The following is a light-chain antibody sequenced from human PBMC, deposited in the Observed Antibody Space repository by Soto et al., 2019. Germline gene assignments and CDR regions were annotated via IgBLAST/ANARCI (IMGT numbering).Light chain of an antibody. CDR2: GAS. CDR3: QQYDSSPYT. V-gene: IGKV3-20*01. Sequence: EIVLTQSPGTLSLSPGERATLSCRAGQSVGSRYLAWYQQKPGQAPRLLIYGASSRAAGIPDRFSGSGSGTDFTHTISRLEPEDFAVYYCQQYDSSPYTFGQGTNLEIK. CDR1: QSVGSRY. J-gene: IGKJ2*01.